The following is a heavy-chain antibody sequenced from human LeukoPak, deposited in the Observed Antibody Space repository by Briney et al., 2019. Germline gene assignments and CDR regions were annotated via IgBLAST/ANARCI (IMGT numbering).Heavy chain of an antibody. CDR1: GFTFINSY. D-gene: IGHD4-11*01. J-gene: IGHJ4*02. Sequence: GGSLRLSCAASGFTFINSYMSWVRQAPGKGLEWVATLWPDGGAVHYLDSVKGRFTIFRDNAENSLYLQMSSLTVGDTAVYYCAKLLGSVTTYDYWGQGTLVTVSS. CDR2: LWPDGGAV. V-gene: IGHV3-7*01. CDR3: AKLLGSVTTYDY.